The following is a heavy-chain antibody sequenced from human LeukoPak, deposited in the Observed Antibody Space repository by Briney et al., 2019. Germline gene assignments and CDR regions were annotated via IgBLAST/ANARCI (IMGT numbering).Heavy chain of an antibody. V-gene: IGHV4-34*01. D-gene: IGHD2/OR15-2a*01. CDR1: NGSLSEYY. CDR2: INHSGST. J-gene: IGHJ6*03. Sequence: SETLSLTCAVYNGSLSEYYWSWIRQPPGKGLEWIGEINHSGSTNYNPSLKSRVTISVDTSKNQFSLRLSSVTAADTAVYYCARPQNFLGYFNMDVWGKGTSVTVSS. CDR3: ARPQNFLGYFNMDV.